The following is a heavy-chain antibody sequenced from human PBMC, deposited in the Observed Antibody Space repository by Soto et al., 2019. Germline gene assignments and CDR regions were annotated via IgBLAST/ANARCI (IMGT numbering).Heavy chain of an antibody. J-gene: IGHJ4*02. D-gene: IGHD3-22*01. Sequence: SVKVSCKASGGTFSSYAISWVRQAPGQGLEWMGGIIPIFGTANYAQKFQGRVTITADESTSTAYMELSILRSEDTAVYYCARDSHYYDSSGYWEFDYWGQGTLVTVSS. CDR1: GGTFSSYA. CDR2: IIPIFGTA. CDR3: ARDSHYYDSSGYWEFDY. V-gene: IGHV1-69*13.